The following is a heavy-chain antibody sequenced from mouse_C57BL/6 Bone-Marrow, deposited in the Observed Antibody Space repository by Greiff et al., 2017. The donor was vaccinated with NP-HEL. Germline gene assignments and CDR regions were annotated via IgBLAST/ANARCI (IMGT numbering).Heavy chain of an antibody. CDR1: GYTFTSYW. J-gene: IGHJ4*01. Sequence: QVQLQQPGAELVKPGASVKMSCKASGYTFTSYWITWVKQRPGQGLEWIGDIYPGRGSTNYNEKFKSKATLTVDTSSSTAYMQLSSLTSEDSAVYYCARSYDYDYYAMDYWGQGTSVTVSS. V-gene: IGHV1-55*01. CDR2: IYPGRGST. CDR3: ARSYDYDYYAMDY. D-gene: IGHD2-4*01.